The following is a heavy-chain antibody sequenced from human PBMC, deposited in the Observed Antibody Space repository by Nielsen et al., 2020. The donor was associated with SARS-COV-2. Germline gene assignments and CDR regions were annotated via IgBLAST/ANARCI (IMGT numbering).Heavy chain of an antibody. V-gene: IGHV3-23*01. Sequence: GESLKISCAASGFNFNNYAMTWVRQAPRKGLEWVSTFGVPRPNTYYADSVKGRFTISRDNSKNTLYLQMDSLRADDTAVYYCARNEAAPGMETNWYDHWGQGTPVTVSS. J-gene: IGHJ5*02. D-gene: IGHD6-13*01. CDR1: GFNFNNYA. CDR2: FGVPRPNT. CDR3: ARNEAAPGMETNWYDH.